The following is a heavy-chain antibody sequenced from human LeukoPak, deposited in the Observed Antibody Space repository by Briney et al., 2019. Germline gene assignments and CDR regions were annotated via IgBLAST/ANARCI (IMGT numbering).Heavy chain of an antibody. V-gene: IGHV3-7*03. CDR3: ARSIPYGTTWYGRSDY. D-gene: IGHD6-13*01. Sequence: GESLRLSCAASGFPFSSYSMTWVRQAPGKGLEGVANIKPDGTTKFYVDSVKGRFTISRDNALNSLYLQMNSLRAEDTAIYYCARSIPYGTTWYGRSDYWGQGILVTVSS. J-gene: IGHJ4*02. CDR2: IKPDGTTK. CDR1: GFPFSSYS.